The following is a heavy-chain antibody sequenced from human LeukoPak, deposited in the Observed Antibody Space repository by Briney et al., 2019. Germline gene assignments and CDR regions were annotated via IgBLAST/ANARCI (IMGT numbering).Heavy chain of an antibody. D-gene: IGHD5-24*01. CDR1: GYTFTSYG. CDR3: ARTPVDGYNPYYFDY. J-gene: IGHJ4*02. V-gene: IGHV1-18*01. CDR2: ISAYNGNT. Sequence: GASVKVSCKASGYTFTSYGNSWVRQAPGQGLEWMGWISAYNGNTNYAQKLQGRVTMTTDTSTSTAYMELRSLRSDDTAVYYCARTPVDGYNPYYFDYWGQGTLVTVSS.